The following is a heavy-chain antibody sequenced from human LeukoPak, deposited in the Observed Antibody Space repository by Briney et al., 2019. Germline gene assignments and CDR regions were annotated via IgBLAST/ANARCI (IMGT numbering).Heavy chain of an antibody. V-gene: IGHV1-18*01. J-gene: IGHJ4*02. Sequence: ASVKVSCKPSGYIFTNYGLSWVRQAPGQGLEWMGWINTFNGNTSYAQSFQGRVTMTTDTSTTTAYMELTSLTSDDTAVYYCARDYCSSSTCQDGLFDYWGQGTLDIVSS. CDR2: INTFNGNT. CDR1: GYIFTNYG. D-gene: IGHD2-2*01. CDR3: ARDYCSSSTCQDGLFDY.